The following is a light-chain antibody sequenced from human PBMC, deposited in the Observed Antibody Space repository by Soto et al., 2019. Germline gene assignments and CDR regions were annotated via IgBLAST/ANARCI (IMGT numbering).Light chain of an antibody. Sequence: MKKSPAALSVSQGERATLSCRASQSISSNLAWYQQKPGQAPRLLIYGASTRATGIPARFSGSGSGTEFTLTISSLQSEDFAVYYWQQYNNWPRFGQVTKVDIK. CDR1: QSISSN. J-gene: IGKJ1*01. CDR3: QQYNNWPR. CDR2: GAS. V-gene: IGKV3-15*01.